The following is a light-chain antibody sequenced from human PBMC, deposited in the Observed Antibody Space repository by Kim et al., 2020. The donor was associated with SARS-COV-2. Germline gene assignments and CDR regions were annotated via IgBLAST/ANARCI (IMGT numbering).Light chain of an antibody. CDR3: SSDAGSDNLV. Sequence: QSALTQPPSASGSPGQSVTISCTGTSSDVGGYTYVSWYQQHPDRAPKLMIYEVSKRPSGVPDRFSGSKSGNTASLTVSGLQAEDEADYYCSSDAGSDNLVFGGGTQLTVL. CDR2: EVS. CDR1: SSDVGGYTY. J-gene: IGLJ3*02. V-gene: IGLV2-8*01.